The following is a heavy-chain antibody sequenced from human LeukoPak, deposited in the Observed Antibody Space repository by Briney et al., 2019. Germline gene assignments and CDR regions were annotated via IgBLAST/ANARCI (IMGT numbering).Heavy chain of an antibody. V-gene: IGHV4-59*01. D-gene: IGHD2-15*01. CDR1: GGSINSYY. J-gene: IGHJ5*02. CDR3: ARTPVRYCSGGSCQTFDP. Sequence: SETLSLTCTVSGGSINSYYWSWIRQPPGRGLEWIGYISYSGSPNNNPSLKSRVTISVDTSKNQFSLKLSSVTAADTAVYYCARTPVRYCSGGSCQTFDPWGQGTLVTVSS. CDR2: ISYSGSP.